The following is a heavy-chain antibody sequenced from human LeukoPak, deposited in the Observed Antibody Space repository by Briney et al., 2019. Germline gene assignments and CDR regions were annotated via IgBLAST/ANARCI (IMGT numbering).Heavy chain of an antibody. CDR1: GFTFSSYS. Sequence: PGGSLRLSCAASGFTFSSYSMNWVRQAPGKGLEWVSYISSSSSTMYYADSVKGRFTISRDNAKNSLYLQMNSLRAEDTAVYYCAREARSFLELTFSYYFDYWGQGTLVTVSS. CDR2: ISSSSSTM. V-gene: IGHV3-48*01. D-gene: IGHD3-3*01. CDR3: AREARSFLELTFSYYFDY. J-gene: IGHJ4*02.